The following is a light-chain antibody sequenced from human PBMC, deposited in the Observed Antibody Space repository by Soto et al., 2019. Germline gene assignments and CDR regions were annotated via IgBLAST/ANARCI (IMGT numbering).Light chain of an antibody. CDR1: SGHSSYI. V-gene: IGLV4-60*02. Sequence: QSVLTQSSSASASLGSSVKLTCTLSSGHSSYIIAWHQQQPGKAPRYLMKLEGSGSYNKGSGVPDRFSGSSSGADRYLTISNLQFEDEVDYYCETWDSNTRVFGGGTQLTVL. J-gene: IGLJ3*02. CDR3: ETWDSNTRV. CDR2: LEGSGSY.